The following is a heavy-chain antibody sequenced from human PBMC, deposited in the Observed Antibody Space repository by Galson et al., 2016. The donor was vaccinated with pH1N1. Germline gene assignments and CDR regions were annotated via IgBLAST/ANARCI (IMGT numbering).Heavy chain of an antibody. CDR2: IKPNSGGT. Sequence: SVKVSCKASGYTLIGYYINWVRQAPGQGLEWMGWIKPNSGGTNYAQKFQGRVTMTSDTSISTACMELSRLRSDDTAVYYCGRVAHGDYVGWFDPWGQGTLVTVSS. D-gene: IGHD4-17*01. J-gene: IGHJ5*02. CDR3: GRVAHGDYVGWFDP. CDR1: GYTLIGYY. V-gene: IGHV1-2*02.